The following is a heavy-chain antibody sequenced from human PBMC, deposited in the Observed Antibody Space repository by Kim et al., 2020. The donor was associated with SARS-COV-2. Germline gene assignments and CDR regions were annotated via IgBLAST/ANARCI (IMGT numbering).Heavy chain of an antibody. J-gene: IGHJ4*02. CDR3: ARLSRVGVTTGGIDY. V-gene: IGHV5-51*01. D-gene: IGHD1-1*01. Sequence: PSFQGQVTISADKSISTAYLQWSSLKASDTAMYYCARLSRVGVTTGGIDYWGQGTLVTVSS.